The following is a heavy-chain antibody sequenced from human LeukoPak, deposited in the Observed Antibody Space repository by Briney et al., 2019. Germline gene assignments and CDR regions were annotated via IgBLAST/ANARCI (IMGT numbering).Heavy chain of an antibody. CDR3: ARGRVAARLGKGLKNCYYYYMDV. D-gene: IGHD6-6*01. V-gene: IGHV1-8*03. Sequence: ASVKVSCKASGYTFTSYDINWVRQATGQGLEWMGWMNPNSGNTGYAQKFQGRVTITRNTSISTAYMELSSLRSEDTAVYYCARGRVAARLGKGLKNCYYYYMDVWGKGTTVTVSS. CDR1: GYTFTSYD. J-gene: IGHJ6*03. CDR2: MNPNSGNT.